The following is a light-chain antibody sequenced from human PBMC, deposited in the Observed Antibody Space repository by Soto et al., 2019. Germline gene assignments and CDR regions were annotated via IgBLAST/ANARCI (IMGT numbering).Light chain of an antibody. CDR3: QQYGDSIT. J-gene: IGKJ4*01. CDR1: QTVTSSY. V-gene: IGKV3-20*01. Sequence: VLTQSPGSLSLSPGERATVSCRASQTVTSSYLAWYQQRPGQAPQLLIYDAVKRATGIPDRFSGSESGRDYTLTISRLDPEDSAVYYCQQYGDSITFGGGTKLAIK. CDR2: DAV.